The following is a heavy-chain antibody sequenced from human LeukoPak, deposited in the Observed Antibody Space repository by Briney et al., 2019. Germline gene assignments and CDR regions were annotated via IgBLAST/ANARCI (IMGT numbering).Heavy chain of an antibody. CDR1: GGSISSGGYY. J-gene: IGHJ4*02. V-gene: IGHV4-31*03. D-gene: IGHD2-2*01. Sequence: PSQTQSLTCTVSGGSISSGGYYWSWIRQHPGKGLEWIGYIYYSGSTYYNPSLKSRVTISVDTSKNQISLKLSSVTAADTAVYYCARDLGYCSSTSCRYFDYWGQGTLVTVSS. CDR2: IYYSGST. CDR3: ARDLGYCSSTSCRYFDY.